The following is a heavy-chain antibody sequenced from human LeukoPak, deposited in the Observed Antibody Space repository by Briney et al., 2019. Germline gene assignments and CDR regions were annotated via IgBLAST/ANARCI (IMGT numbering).Heavy chain of an antibody. CDR1: GFTVSSNY. Sequence: GSLRLSCAVSGFTVSSNYMSWVRQPPGKGLEWIGEINHSGSTNYNPSLKSRVTISVDTSKNQFSLKLSSVTAADTAVYYCARRGGAVAAYFDYWGQGTLVTVSS. D-gene: IGHD6-19*01. CDR3: ARRGGAVAAYFDY. V-gene: IGHV4-34*01. J-gene: IGHJ4*02. CDR2: INHSGST.